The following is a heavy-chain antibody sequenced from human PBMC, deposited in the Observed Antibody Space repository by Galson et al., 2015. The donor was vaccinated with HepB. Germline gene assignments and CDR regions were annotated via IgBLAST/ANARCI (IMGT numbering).Heavy chain of an antibody. Sequence: SLRLSCAVSGFTFTRYWMHWVRQAPGKGLVWVSRINGDESSTTYADSVKGRFTISRDNAKNTLHLQMNSLRVEDTAVYYCVREVETIGERYFEYWGRGILVTVSS. CDR3: VREVETIGERYFEY. J-gene: IGHJ4*02. V-gene: IGHV3-74*01. D-gene: IGHD4-23*01. CDR2: INGDESST. CDR1: GFTFTRYW.